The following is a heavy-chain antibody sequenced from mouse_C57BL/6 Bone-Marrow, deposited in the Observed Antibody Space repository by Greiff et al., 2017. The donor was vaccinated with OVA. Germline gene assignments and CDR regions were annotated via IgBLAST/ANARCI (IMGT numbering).Heavy chain of an antibody. CDR1: GISITTGNYR. J-gene: IGHJ2*01. Sequence: EVQLKESGPGLVKPSQTVFLTCTVTGISITTGNYRWSWIRQFPGNKLEWIGYIYYSGTITYNPSLTSRTTITRDTPKNQFFLEMNSLTAEDTATYYCARIKGLLRGYFDYWGQGTTLTVSS. CDR2: IYYSGTI. D-gene: IGHD1-1*01. CDR3: ARIKGLLRGYFDY. V-gene: IGHV3-5*01.